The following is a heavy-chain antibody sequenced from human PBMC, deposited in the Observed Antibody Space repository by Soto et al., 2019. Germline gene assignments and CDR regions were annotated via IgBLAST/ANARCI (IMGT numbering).Heavy chain of an antibody. CDR2: IYYSGST. CDR1: GGSISSGGYY. D-gene: IGHD3-10*01. V-gene: IGHV4-31*03. Sequence: PSETLSLTCTVSGGSISSGGYYWSWIRQHPGKGLECIGYIYYSGSTYYNPSLKSRVTISLDTSKNQFSLELSSVTAADTAVYYCARAQLWFGEYYWGQGTLVTVSS. J-gene: IGHJ4*02. CDR3: ARAQLWFGEYY.